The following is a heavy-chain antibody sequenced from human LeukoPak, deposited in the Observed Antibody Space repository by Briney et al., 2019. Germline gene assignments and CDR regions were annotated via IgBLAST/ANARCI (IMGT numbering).Heavy chain of an antibody. Sequence: PSETLSLTCTASGGSISSYYWSWIRQPPGKGLEWIGYIYYSGSTNYNPSLKSRVTISVDTSKNQFSLKLSSVTAADTAVYYCARDPNTAMVKGFDYWGQGTLVTVSS. CDR3: ARDPNTAMVKGFDY. V-gene: IGHV4-59*01. CDR2: IYYSGST. J-gene: IGHJ4*02. CDR1: GGSISSYY. D-gene: IGHD5-18*01.